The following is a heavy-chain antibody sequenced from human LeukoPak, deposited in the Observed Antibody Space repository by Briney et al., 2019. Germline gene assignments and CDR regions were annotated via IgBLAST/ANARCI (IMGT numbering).Heavy chain of an antibody. Sequence: GGSLRLSCAASGFTFSSYAMHWVRQAPGKGLEWVAVISYDGSNKYYADSVKGRFTISRDNSKNTLYLQMNSLRAEDTAVYYCAKDGTLLRFLEWLSHYMDVWGKGTTVTVSS. D-gene: IGHD3-3*01. V-gene: IGHV3-30-3*01. CDR1: GFTFSSYA. J-gene: IGHJ6*03. CDR3: AKDGTLLRFLEWLSHYMDV. CDR2: ISYDGSNK.